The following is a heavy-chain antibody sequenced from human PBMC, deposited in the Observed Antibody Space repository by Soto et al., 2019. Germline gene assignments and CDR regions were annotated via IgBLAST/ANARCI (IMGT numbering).Heavy chain of an antibody. CDR2: IIPIFGTA. Sequence: GASVKVSCKASGGTFSSYAISWVRQAPGQGLEWMGGIIPIFGTANYAQKFQGRVTITADESTSTAYMELSSLRSEDTAVYYCARDLIIAARRDYYYGIDVWGQGTTVTVSS. V-gene: IGHV1-69*13. CDR1: GGTFSSYA. J-gene: IGHJ6*02. D-gene: IGHD6-6*01. CDR3: ARDLIIAARRDYYYGIDV.